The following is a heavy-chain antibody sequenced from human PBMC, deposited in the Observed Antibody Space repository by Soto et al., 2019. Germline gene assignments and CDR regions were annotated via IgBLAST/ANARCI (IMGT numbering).Heavy chain of an antibody. Sequence: GGSLRLSCAASGFTFSSYDMHWVRQATGKGLEWVSAIGTAGDPYYPGSVKGRFTISRENAKNSLYLQMNSLRAGDTAVYYCARGHYGSGRPYCYYGMDVWGQGTTVTVSS. CDR2: IGTAGDP. D-gene: IGHD3-10*01. CDR1: GFTFSSYD. CDR3: ARGHYGSGRPYCYYGMDV. J-gene: IGHJ6*02. V-gene: IGHV3-13*05.